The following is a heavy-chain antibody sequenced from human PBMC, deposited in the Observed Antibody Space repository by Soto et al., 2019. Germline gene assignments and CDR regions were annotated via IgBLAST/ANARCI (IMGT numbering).Heavy chain of an antibody. D-gene: IGHD3-22*01. CDR1: GYTFTSYD. CDR3: ATTPPTPNYYDSSGYYYY. CDR2: MNPNNGDT. J-gene: IGHJ4*02. V-gene: IGHV1-8*01. Sequence: GASVKVSCKASGYTFTSYDINWVRQATGQGLEWMGWMNPNNGDTSYAQKFQGRVTMTEDTSTDTAYMELSSLRSEDTAVYYCATTPPTPNYYDSSGYYYYWGQGTLVTVSS.